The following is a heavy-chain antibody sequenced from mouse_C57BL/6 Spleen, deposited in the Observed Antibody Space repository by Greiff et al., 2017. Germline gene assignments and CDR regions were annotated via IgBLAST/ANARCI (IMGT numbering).Heavy chain of an antibody. CDR1: GYTFTDYE. Sequence: QVQLKESGAELVRPGASVTLSCKASGYTFTDYEMHWVKQTPVHGLEWIGAIDPETGGTAYNQKFKGKAILTADKSSSTAYMELRSLTSEDSAVYYCTSRGGYRYAMDYWGQGTSLTVSS. D-gene: IGHD2-2*01. J-gene: IGHJ4*01. CDR2: IDPETGGT. V-gene: IGHV1-15*01. CDR3: TSRGGYRYAMDY.